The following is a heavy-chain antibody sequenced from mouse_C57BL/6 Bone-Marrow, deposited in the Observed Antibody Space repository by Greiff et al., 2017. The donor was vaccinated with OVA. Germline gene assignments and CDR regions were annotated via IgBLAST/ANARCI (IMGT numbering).Heavy chain of an antibody. CDR3: ARWDYDEDFDY. CDR2: IHPNSGST. Sequence: QVQLKQPGAELVKPGASVKLSCKASGYTFTSYWMHWVKQRPGQGLEWIGMIHPNSGSTNYNEKFKSKATLTVDKSSSTAYMQLSSLTSEDSAVYYCARWDYDEDFDYWGQGTTLTVSS. CDR1: GYTFTSYW. D-gene: IGHD2-4*01. J-gene: IGHJ2*01. V-gene: IGHV1-64*01.